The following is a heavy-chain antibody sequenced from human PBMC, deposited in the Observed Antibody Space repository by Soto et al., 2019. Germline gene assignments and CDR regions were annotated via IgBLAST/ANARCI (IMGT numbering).Heavy chain of an antibody. CDR1: GGSISSGVYY. CDR2: IYYSGST. CDR3: ARVSSGYWSDAFDI. V-gene: IGHV4-31*03. J-gene: IGHJ3*02. Sequence: LSLTCTVSGGSISSGVYYWSWIRQHPGKGLEWIGYIYYSGSTYYNPSLKSRVTISVDTSKNQFSLKLSSVTAADTAVYYCARVSSGYWSDAFDIWGQGTMVTVSS. D-gene: IGHD3-22*01.